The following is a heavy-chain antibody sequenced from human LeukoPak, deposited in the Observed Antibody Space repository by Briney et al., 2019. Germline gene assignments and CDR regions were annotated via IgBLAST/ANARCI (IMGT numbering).Heavy chain of an antibody. CDR2: ISWNSGRI. CDR1: GFTFDVYA. CDR3: AKGRDKYQLLSKNWFDP. V-gene: IGHV3-9*01. Sequence: SLRLSCAASGFTFDVYAMHWVRQAPGKGLEWGSGISWNSGRIGYADSVKGRFTISRDNAKNSLYLQMNSLRAEDTALYYCAKGRDKYQLLSKNWFDPWGQGTLVTASS. J-gene: IGHJ5*02. D-gene: IGHD2-2*01.